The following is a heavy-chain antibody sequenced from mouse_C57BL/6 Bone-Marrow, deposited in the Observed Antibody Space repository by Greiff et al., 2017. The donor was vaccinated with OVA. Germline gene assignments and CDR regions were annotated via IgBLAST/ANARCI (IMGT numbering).Heavy chain of an antibody. CDR3: ARWAYDGYYTGFAY. J-gene: IGHJ3*01. D-gene: IGHD2-3*01. Sequence: EVKVVESGGDLVKPGGSLKLSCAASGFTFSSYGMSWVRQTPDKRLEWVATISSGGSYTYYPDSVKGRFTISRDNAKNTLYLQMSSLKSEDTAMYYCARWAYDGYYTGFAYWGQGTLVTVSA. CDR2: ISSGGSYT. CDR1: GFTFSSYG. V-gene: IGHV5-6*01.